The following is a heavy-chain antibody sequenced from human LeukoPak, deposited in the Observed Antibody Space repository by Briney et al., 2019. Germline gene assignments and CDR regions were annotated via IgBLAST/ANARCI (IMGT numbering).Heavy chain of an antibody. CDR3: ARSPGGMSSSVFDY. Sequence: PVKVSCKASGGTFSSYAISWVRQAPGQGLEWMGRIIPILGIANYAQKFQGRVTITADKSTSTAYMELSSLRSEDTAVYYCARSPGGMSSSVFDYWGQGTLVTVSS. J-gene: IGHJ4*02. V-gene: IGHV1-69*04. D-gene: IGHD6-6*01. CDR1: GGTFSSYA. CDR2: IIPILGIA.